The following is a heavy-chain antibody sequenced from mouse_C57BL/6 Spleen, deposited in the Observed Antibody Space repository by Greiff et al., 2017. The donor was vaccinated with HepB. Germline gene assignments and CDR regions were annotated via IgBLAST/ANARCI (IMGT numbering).Heavy chain of an antibody. D-gene: IGHD4-1*01. V-gene: IGHV5-9-1*02. Sequence: EVQVVESGEGLVKPGGSLKLSCAASGFTFSSYAMSWVRQTPEKRLEWVAYISSGGDYIYYADTVKGRFTISRDNARNTLYLQMSSLKSEDTAMYYCTRETNWGYFDYWGQGTTLTVSS. J-gene: IGHJ2*01. CDR1: GFTFSSYA. CDR3: TRETNWGYFDY. CDR2: ISSGGDYI.